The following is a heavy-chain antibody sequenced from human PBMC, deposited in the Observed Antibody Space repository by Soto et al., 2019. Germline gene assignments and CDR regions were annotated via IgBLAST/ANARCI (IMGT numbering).Heavy chain of an antibody. V-gene: IGHV4-4*02. D-gene: IGHD2-2*01. J-gene: IGHJ6*03. CDR3: ARDEIVVVFSNVTAATEYY. CDR2: IYHSGSS. Sequence: LEWIGEIYHSGSSNHNPSLKSRVTISVDKSKNQFALKLSSVTAADTAVYYCARDEIVVVFSNVTAATEYY.